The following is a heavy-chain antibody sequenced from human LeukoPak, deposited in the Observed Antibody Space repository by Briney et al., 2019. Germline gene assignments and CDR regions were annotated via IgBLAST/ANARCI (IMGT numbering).Heavy chain of an antibody. D-gene: IGHD1-1*01. CDR3: ANWGAGTKGLY. J-gene: IGHJ4*02. Sequence: PGGSLRLSCAASGLAFSDHARGWVRQAPGKGLEWVSSISGSSGNTYYADSVKGRYSISRDNSKNTVFLQINRLRAEDTAIYYCANWGAGTKGLYWGQGTLVTVSS. CDR1: GLAFSDHA. CDR2: ISGSSGNT. V-gene: IGHV3-23*01.